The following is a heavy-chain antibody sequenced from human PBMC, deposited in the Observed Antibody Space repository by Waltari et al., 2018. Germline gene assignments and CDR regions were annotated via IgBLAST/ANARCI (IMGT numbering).Heavy chain of an antibody. CDR1: GGPISSYY. CDR3: ARGAAGTDYYYYYMDV. J-gene: IGHJ6*03. Sequence: QVQLQESGPGLVKPSETLSLTCTVSGGPISSYYWSWIRQPAGKGLEWIGRIYTSGSTNYNPSLKSRVTMSVDTSKNQLSLKLSSVTAADTAVYYCARGAAGTDYYYYYMDVWGKGTTVTISS. V-gene: IGHV4-4*07. CDR2: IYTSGST. D-gene: IGHD6-13*01.